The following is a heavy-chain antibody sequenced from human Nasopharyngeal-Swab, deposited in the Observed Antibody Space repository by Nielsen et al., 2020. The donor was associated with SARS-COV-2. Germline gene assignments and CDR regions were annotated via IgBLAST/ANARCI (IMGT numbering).Heavy chain of an antibody. V-gene: IGHV3-74*03. Sequence: GGSLRLSCAASGFSIRNYWMHWVRQAPGKGLVWVSHINYDGSHTTYADSVKGRFTISRDNADNTIYLQMNSLRAEDTAVYYCAKYEYLLVGATFDYWGQGTLVTVSS. CDR3: AKYEYLLVGATFDY. CDR1: GFSIRNYW. CDR2: INYDGSHT. J-gene: IGHJ4*02. D-gene: IGHD1-26*01.